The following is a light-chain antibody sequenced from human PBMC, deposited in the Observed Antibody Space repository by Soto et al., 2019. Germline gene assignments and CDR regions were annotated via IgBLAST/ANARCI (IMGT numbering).Light chain of an antibody. Sequence: SVLTQSPGTLSLSPGETATLSCRASQSVTNRYFAWYQQRPGQAPRLLIYGISNRATGIPDRFSGSGSGTDFTLTISRLEPEDFVVYYCQQYSSLPHTFGQGTKLEVK. CDR3: QQYSSLPHT. J-gene: IGKJ2*01. CDR2: GIS. CDR1: QSVTNRY. V-gene: IGKV3-20*01.